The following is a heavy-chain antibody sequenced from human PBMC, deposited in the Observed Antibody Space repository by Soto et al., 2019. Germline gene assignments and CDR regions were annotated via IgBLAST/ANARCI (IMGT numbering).Heavy chain of an antibody. CDR1: GGSISDISYC. D-gene: IGHD2-15*01. CDR2: MFYSGAT. V-gene: IGHV4-39*01. J-gene: IGHJ5*02. CDR3: ARHKSGSDWLDP. Sequence: LSLTCTVSGGSISDISYCWGWIRQPPGKGLQWIGCMFYSGATYYNPSLKNRVTLSVDTSNNEFSLKLVSVTAPDTAVYYCARHKSGSDWLDPWGQGTLVTVS.